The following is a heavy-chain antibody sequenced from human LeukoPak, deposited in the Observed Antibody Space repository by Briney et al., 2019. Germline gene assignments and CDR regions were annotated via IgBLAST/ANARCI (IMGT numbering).Heavy chain of an antibody. CDR1: GFTFSSFA. D-gene: IGHD6-19*01. CDR3: AKDGRLAVAGTSSDY. CDR2: ISDSGGTT. V-gene: IGHV3-23*01. Sequence: GGSLRLSCAASGFTFSSFAMSWVRQAPGKGLEWVSAISDSGGTTYYADSVKGRFTISRDNSKNTLYLQMSSLRAEDTAVYYCAKDGRLAVAGTSSDYWGQGTLVTVSS. J-gene: IGHJ4*02.